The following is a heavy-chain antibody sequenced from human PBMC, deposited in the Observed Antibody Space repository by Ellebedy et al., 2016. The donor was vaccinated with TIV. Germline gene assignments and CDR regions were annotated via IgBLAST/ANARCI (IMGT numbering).Heavy chain of an antibody. CDR3: AKTGFYYYYGMDV. J-gene: IGHJ6*02. Sequence: PGGSLRLSCAASGFSISSYWMTWVRQAPGKGLQWVANIKQDGSEKFYVDSVKGRFTISRDNANNSLFLQMTSLRAEDTAVYYCAKTGFYYYYGMDVWGQGTTVTVSS. CDR2: IKQDGSEK. CDR1: GFSISSYW. V-gene: IGHV3-7*01.